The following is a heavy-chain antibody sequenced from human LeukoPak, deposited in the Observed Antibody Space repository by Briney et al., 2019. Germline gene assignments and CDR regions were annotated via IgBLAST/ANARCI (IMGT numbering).Heavy chain of an antibody. Sequence: GASVKVSCKASGYNCGIFGMSWVRQAPGQGLEWMGWMSANNGNTKYAQKLQGRVTMTTDTSTSTAYMELRSLRSDDTAVYYCARVGVVVPSAWFDPWGQGTLVTVSS. V-gene: IGHV1-18*01. D-gene: IGHD2-2*01. CDR3: ARVGVVVPSAWFDP. CDR1: GYNCGIFG. J-gene: IGHJ5*02. CDR2: MSANNGNT.